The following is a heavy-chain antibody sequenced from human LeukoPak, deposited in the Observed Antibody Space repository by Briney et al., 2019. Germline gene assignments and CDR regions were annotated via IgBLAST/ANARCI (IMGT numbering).Heavy chain of an antibody. D-gene: IGHD6-13*01. V-gene: IGHV3-33*08. CDR1: GFTFSDYG. Sequence: GGSLRLSCAASGFTFSDYGMHWVRQAPGKGLEWVALIWYDGSDKYYAGSVKGRFTISRDNSKNTLFLQMNGLRTDDTAVYYCARRSIAAAASLDYWGQGTLVTVSS. CDR2: IWYDGSDK. J-gene: IGHJ4*02. CDR3: ARRSIAAAASLDY.